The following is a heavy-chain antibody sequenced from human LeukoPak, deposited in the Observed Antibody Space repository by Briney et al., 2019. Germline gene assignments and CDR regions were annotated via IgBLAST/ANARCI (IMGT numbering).Heavy chain of an antibody. J-gene: IGHJ5*02. CDR1: GGSISSSNW. D-gene: IGHD3-10*01. CDR3: AKDLTYTDTGGFDP. V-gene: IGHV4-4*02. Sequence: SETLSLTCTVSGGSISSSNWWSWVRQPPGKGLEWIGEIYHSGSTNYNPSLKSRLTMSVDKPKNQLSLKLNSVTAADTAMYYCAKDLTYTDTGGFDPWGQGTLVTVSS. CDR2: IYHSGST.